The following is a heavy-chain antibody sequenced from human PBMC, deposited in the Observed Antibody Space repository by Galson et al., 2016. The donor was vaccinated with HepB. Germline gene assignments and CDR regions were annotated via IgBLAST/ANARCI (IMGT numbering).Heavy chain of an antibody. D-gene: IGHD2-2*01. Sequence: CAISGDSVSSNSAAWNWIRQSPSRGLEWLGRTYYRSKWYNDYAVSVKSRIIINPDTSKNQFSLQLNSVTPDDTAVYFCARDLSGMPDFLGQGTLVTVSS. V-gene: IGHV6-1*01. CDR2: TYYRSKWYN. CDR1: GDSVSSNSAA. J-gene: IGHJ5*01. CDR3: ARDLSGMPDF.